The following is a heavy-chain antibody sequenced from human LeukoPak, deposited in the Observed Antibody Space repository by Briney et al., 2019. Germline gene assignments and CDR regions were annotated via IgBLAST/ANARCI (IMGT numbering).Heavy chain of an antibody. D-gene: IGHD2-21*02. Sequence: VGSLRLSCLGSEFNFKDAYMNWVRQAPGKGLEWVGRVKTIRDGGTTDDTAPVKGRFSISRDDSKRTVYLQMNSLKTEDTAVYFCTARVVTTNEFWGQGTLVTVSS. CDR2: VKTIRDGGTT. CDR3: TARVVTTNEF. V-gene: IGHV3-15*01. J-gene: IGHJ4*02. CDR1: EFNFKDAY.